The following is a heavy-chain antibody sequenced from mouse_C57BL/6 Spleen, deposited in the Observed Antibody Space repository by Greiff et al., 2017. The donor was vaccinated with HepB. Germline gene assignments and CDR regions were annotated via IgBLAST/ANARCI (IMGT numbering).Heavy chain of an antibody. D-gene: IGHD2-2*01. V-gene: IGHV1-4*01. CDR3: ARGGLPSFDY. J-gene: IGHJ2*01. CDR1: GYTFTSYT. CDR2: INPSSGYT. Sequence: QVQLKQSGAELARPGASVKMSCKASGYTFTSYTMHWVKQRPGQGLEWIGYINPSSGYTKYNQKFKDKATLTADKSSSTAYMQLSSLTSEDSAVYYCARGGLPSFDYWGQGTTLTVSS.